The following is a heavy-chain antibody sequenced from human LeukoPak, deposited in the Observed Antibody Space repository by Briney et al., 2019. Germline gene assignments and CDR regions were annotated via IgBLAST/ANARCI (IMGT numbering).Heavy chain of an antibody. CDR3: ARGGDPGYFDY. J-gene: IGHJ4*02. CDR1: GFTFSSYW. V-gene: IGHV3-66*01. Sequence: GGSLRPSCAASGFTFSSYWMSWVRQAPGKGLEWVSVRDTGYITYYRDSVKGRFSVSRDNSKNTLFLQMNSLRGEDTAVYYCARGGDPGYFDYWGQGTLVTVSS. D-gene: IGHD3-10*01. CDR2: RDTGYIT.